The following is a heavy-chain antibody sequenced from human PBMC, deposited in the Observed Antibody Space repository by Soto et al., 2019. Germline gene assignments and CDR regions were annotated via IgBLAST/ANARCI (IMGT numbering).Heavy chain of an antibody. CDR2: ISAYNGNT. J-gene: IGHJ6*02. V-gene: IGHV1-18*04. CDR1: GYTFTSYG. D-gene: IGHD3-22*01. CDR3: ASGSSGYDYYGMDV. Sequence: ASVKVSCKASGYTFTSYGISWVRQAPGQGLEWMGWISAYNGNTNYAQKLQGRVTMTTDTSTSTAYMQLRSLSSDDTAVYYCASGSSGYDYYGMDVWGQGTTVTVSS.